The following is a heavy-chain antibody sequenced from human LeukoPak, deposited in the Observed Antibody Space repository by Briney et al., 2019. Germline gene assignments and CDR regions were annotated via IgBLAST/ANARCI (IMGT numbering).Heavy chain of an antibody. CDR2: INHSGST. CDR3: ARGLQMTWHYYDRLDY. J-gene: IGHJ4*02. CDR1: GGSISSSSYY. V-gene: IGHV4-39*07. Sequence: SETLSLTCTVSGGSISSSSYYWSWIRQPPGKGLEWIGEINHSGSTNYNPSLKSRVTISVDTSKNQFSLKLSSVTAADTAVYYCARGLQMTWHYYDRLDYWGQGTLVTVSS. D-gene: IGHD3-22*01.